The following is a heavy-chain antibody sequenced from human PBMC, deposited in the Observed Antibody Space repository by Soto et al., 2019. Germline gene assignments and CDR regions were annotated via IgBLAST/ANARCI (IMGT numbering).Heavy chain of an antibody. CDR1: GGSFSGYY. D-gene: IGHD2-15*01. V-gene: IGHV4-34*01. Sequence: SATLSLTCAVYGGSFSGYYWTWIRQPPGKGLEWIGEINHSGSINYNPSLKSRVTISVDTSNIQFSLELSSVTAADTAVYYCARGVCSGGSCYGMVNYWGQGTLVTVSS. CDR2: INHSGSI. J-gene: IGHJ4*02. CDR3: ARGVCSGGSCYGMVNY.